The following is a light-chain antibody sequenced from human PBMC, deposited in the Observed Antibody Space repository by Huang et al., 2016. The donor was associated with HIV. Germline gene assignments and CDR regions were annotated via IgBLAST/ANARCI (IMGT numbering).Light chain of an antibody. V-gene: IGKV2-28*01. J-gene: IGKJ4*01. CDR2: LGS. CDR3: MQALQTPIT. CDR1: QSLLHSNGYNY. Sequence: DIVMTQSPLSLPVTPGEPASISCRSSQSLLHSNGYNYLDWYRQKPGQSPQLLIYLGSNRASGVPDRLSGSGSGTDFTLKISRVEAGDVGVYYCMQALQTPITFGGGTKVEIK.